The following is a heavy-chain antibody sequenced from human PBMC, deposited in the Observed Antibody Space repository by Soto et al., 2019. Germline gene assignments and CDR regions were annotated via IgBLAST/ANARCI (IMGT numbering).Heavy chain of an antibody. CDR1: GFTLSNYA. Sequence: GGSLRLSCAASGFTLSNYAMSWVRQAPGKGLECVSTIVGSRTYYSDSVKGRFTISRDNSQNTVYLQMNNLRADDTAVYYCAKDLRDWLRNAFDVWGQGTMVTVSS. CDR3: AKDLRDWLRNAFDV. D-gene: IGHD5-12*01. V-gene: IGHV3-23*01. J-gene: IGHJ3*01. CDR2: IVGSRT.